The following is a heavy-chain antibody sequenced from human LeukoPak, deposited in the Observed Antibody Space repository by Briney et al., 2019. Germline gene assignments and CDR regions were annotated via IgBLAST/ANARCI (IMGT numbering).Heavy chain of an antibody. CDR1: GFTFSSYW. J-gene: IGHJ6*02. CDR3: ARVPELELHTNYYYGMDV. Sequence: TGGSLRLSCAASGFTFSSYWMSWVRQAPGKGLEWVANIKQDGSEKYYVDSVKGRFTISRDNAKNSLYLQMNSLRAEDTAVYYCARVPELELHTNYYYGMDVWGQGTTVTVSS. D-gene: IGHD1-7*01. V-gene: IGHV3-7*01. CDR2: IKQDGSEK.